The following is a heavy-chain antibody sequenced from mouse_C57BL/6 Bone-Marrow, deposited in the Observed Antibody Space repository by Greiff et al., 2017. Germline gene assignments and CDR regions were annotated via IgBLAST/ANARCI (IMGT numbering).Heavy chain of an antibody. Sequence: VMLVESGAELVRPGTSVKVSCKASGYAFTNYLLEWVKQRPGQGLEWIGVINPGRGGTNYNEKFKGKATLTADKSSSTAYMQLSSLTSEDSAVYFCARLRRGSWYFDVWGTGTTVTVSS. J-gene: IGHJ1*03. D-gene: IGHD2-4*01. CDR2: INPGRGGT. CDR1: GYAFTNYL. V-gene: IGHV1-54*01. CDR3: ARLRRGSWYFDV.